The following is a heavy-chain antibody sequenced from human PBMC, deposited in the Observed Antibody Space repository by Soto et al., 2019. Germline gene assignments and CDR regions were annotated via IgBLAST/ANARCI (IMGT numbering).Heavy chain of an antibody. CDR3: AKDHGSSWYGIYGY. CDR1: GFTFSSYA. D-gene: IGHD6-13*01. V-gene: IGHV3-23*01. Sequence: RWGSLRLSCAASGFTFSSYAIIFVRHAPGKGLEWVSAISGSGGSTYYADSVKGRFTISRDNSKNTLYLQMNSLRAEDTAVYYCAKDHGSSWYGIYGYWGQGTLVTVSS. CDR2: ISGSGGST. J-gene: IGHJ4*02.